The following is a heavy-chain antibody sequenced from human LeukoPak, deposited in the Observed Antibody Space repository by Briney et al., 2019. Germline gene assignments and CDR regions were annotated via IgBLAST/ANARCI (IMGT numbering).Heavy chain of an antibody. CDR3: ARIVVVPAADNWFDP. V-gene: IGHV1-46*01. Sequence: GASVKVSCKASGYTFTSYYMHWVRQTPGQGLEWMGIINPSGGSTSYAQKFQGRVTMTRDTSISTAYMELSRLRSDDTAVYYCARIVVVPAADNWFDPWGQGTLVTVSS. J-gene: IGHJ5*02. CDR1: GYTFTSYY. CDR2: INPSGGST. D-gene: IGHD2-2*01.